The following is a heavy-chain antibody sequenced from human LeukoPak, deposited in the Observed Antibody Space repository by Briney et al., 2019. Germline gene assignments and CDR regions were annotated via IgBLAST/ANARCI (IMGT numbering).Heavy chain of an antibody. CDR2: TYSGSIA. J-gene: IGHJ3*02. Sequence: PGGSLRLSCAASEFTVSSNYMTWVRQAPAKGLEWVSVTYSGSIAYYADSVKGRFTISRDNSKNTLYLQMHSLRAEDTAVYYCARVGSGDAFDIWGQGTMVTVSS. V-gene: IGHV3-66*01. CDR1: EFTVSSNY. CDR3: ARVGSGDAFDI. D-gene: IGHD3-16*01.